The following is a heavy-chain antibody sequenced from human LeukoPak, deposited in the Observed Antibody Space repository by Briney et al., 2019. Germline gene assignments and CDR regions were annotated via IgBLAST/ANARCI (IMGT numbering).Heavy chain of an antibody. Sequence: GGSLRLSCAASGFTFSDYYMSWIRQAPGKGLEWVSYISSSGSTIYYADSVKGRFTISRDNAKNSLYLQMNSLRAEDTAAYYCAKCFVEMATLPDYWGQGTLVTVSS. V-gene: IGHV3-11*01. J-gene: IGHJ4*02. CDR1: GFTFSDYY. D-gene: IGHD5-24*01. CDR2: ISSSGSTI. CDR3: AKCFVEMATLPDY.